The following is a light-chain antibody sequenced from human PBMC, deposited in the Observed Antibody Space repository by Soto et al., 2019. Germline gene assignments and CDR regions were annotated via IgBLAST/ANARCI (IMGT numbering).Light chain of an antibody. CDR1: QSVSSK. CDR3: QQYDSWLWT. CDR2: GAS. V-gene: IGKV3-15*01. Sequence: EIVMTQSPATLSVPPLQGPTLSCRASQSVSSKLAWYQQKPGQAPRLLIYGASTRATGIPARFSGSGSGTEFTLIISSLQSEDSAVYYCQQYDSWLWTFGQGTKVDIK. J-gene: IGKJ1*01.